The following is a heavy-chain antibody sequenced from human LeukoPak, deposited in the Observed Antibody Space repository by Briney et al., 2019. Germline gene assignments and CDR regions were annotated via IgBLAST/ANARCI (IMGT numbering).Heavy chain of an antibody. Sequence: GGSLRLSYAASGFTFRSYNMIWVRQAPGKGLEWVSSISSRSDYIYDADSVKGRFTISRDNAKNSLYLQMNSLRAEDTALYYCAKDKGSGSQYYYYGMDVWGQGTTVTVSS. J-gene: IGHJ6*02. CDR1: GFTFRSYN. CDR2: ISSRSDYI. V-gene: IGHV3-21*04. CDR3: AKDKGSGSQYYYYGMDV. D-gene: IGHD6-19*01.